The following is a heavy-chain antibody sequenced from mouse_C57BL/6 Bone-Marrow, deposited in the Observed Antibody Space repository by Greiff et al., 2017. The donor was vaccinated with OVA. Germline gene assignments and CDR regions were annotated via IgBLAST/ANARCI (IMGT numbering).Heavy chain of an antibody. Sequence: VQLQQPGAELVKPGASVKLSCKASGYTFTSYWMQWVKQRPGQGLEWIGEIDPSDSYTNYNQKFKGKATLPVDTSSSTACMQLRSLTSEDSAVYYCASAVFAYWGQGTLVTVSA. CDR3: ASAVFAY. J-gene: IGHJ3*01. CDR2: IDPSDSYT. CDR1: GYTFTSYW. V-gene: IGHV1-50*01.